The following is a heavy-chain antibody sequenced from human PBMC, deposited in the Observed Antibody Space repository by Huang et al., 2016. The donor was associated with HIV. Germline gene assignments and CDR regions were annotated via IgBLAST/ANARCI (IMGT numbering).Heavy chain of an antibody. CDR1: GFTFSSYG. CDR3: AKVTLGFDY. V-gene: IGHV3-30*02. CDR2: IQYDGTKK. D-gene: IGHD2-15*01. Sequence: QVQPVESGGGVVQPGGSLRLSCATSGFTFSSYGMHWVRQAPGLGLEWVAFIQYDGTKKYYADSVKGRFNISRDNSKNMLHLQMNNLRVEDTAAYFCAKVTLGFDYWGQGTWVTVSS. J-gene: IGHJ4*02.